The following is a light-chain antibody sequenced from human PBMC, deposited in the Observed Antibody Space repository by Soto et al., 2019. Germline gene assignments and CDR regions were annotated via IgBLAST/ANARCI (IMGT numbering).Light chain of an antibody. J-gene: IGLJ3*02. CDR1: SSNIGADYD. CDR2: GNN. CDR3: HSYDSSLRGSG. Sequence: QSALTQPPSVSGAPGQSVTISCTGSSSNIGADYDVHWYRQLPGTAPKLLIYGNNNRPSGVPERFSASKSGTSASLAITGLQAEDEADYYCHSYDSSLRGSGFGGGNKVTAL. V-gene: IGLV1-40*01.